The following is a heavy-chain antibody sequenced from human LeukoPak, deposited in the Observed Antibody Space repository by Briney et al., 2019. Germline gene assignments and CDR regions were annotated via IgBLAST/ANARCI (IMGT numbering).Heavy chain of an antibody. Sequence: GSSVKVSCKASGGTFNSYAISWVRQAPGQGLEWMGGIIPIFGTANYAQKFQGRVTITADESTSTAYMELSSLRSEDTAVYYCAAGYSSGWYVDYYFDYWGQGTLVTVSS. J-gene: IGHJ4*02. CDR3: AAGYSSGWYVDYYFDY. CDR1: GGTFNSYA. V-gene: IGHV1-69*01. CDR2: IIPIFGTA. D-gene: IGHD6-19*01.